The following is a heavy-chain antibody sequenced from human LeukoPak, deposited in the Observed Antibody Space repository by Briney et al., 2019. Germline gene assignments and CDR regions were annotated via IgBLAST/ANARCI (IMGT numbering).Heavy chain of an antibody. V-gene: IGHV3-30*18. Sequence: GGSLRLSCAASGFTFSSYGMHWVRQAPGKGLEWVAVISYDGSNKYYADSVKGRFTISRDNSKNTLYLQMSSLRAEDTAVYYCAKDPLRGYSSGWPYYFDYWGQGTLVTVSS. J-gene: IGHJ4*02. CDR3: AKDPLRGYSSGWPYYFDY. CDR1: GFTFSSYG. D-gene: IGHD6-19*01. CDR2: ISYDGSNK.